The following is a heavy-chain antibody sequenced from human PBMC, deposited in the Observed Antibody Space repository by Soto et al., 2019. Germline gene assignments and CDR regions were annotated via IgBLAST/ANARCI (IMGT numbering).Heavy chain of an antibody. CDR2: INPNSGGT. CDR1: GYTFTGYY. CDR3: ARDISVAAAVRGYYYGMDV. Sequence: ASVKVSCKASGYTFTGYYMHWVRQAPGQGLEWMGWINPNSGGTNYAQKFQGWVTMTRDTSISTAYMELSRLRSDDTAVYYFARDISVAAAVRGYYYGMDVWGQGTTVTVSS. V-gene: IGHV1-2*04. J-gene: IGHJ6*02. D-gene: IGHD6-13*01.